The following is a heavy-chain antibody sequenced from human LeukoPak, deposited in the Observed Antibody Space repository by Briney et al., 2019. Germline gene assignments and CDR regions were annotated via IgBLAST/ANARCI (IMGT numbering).Heavy chain of an antibody. CDR2: IYTSGST. V-gene: IGHV4-4*07. J-gene: IGHJ4*02. Sequence: ASETLSLTCTVSGGSISSYYWSWIRQPAGKGLEWIGRIYTSGSTNYNPSLKSRVTISVDTSKNQFSLKLSSVTAADTAVYYCATERPFGVVTYWGQGTLVTVSS. CDR3: ATERPFGVVTY. CDR1: GGSISSYY. D-gene: IGHD3-3*01.